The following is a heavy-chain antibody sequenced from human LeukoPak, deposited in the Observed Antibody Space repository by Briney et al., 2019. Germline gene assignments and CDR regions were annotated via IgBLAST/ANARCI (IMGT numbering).Heavy chain of an antibody. D-gene: IGHD5-18*01. Sequence: SETLSLTCTVSGGSISSGSYYWSWIRQPAGKGLEWIGRIYTSGSTNYNPSLKSRVTISVDTSKNQFSLKLSSVTAADTAVYYCARGYSYNYYYYMDVWGKGTTVTVSS. J-gene: IGHJ6*03. CDR1: GGSISSGSYY. CDR3: ARGYSYNYYYYMDV. CDR2: IYTSGST. V-gene: IGHV4-61*02.